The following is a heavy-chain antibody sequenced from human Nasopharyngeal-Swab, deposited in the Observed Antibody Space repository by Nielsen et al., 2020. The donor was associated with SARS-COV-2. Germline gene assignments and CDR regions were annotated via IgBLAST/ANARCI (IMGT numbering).Heavy chain of an antibody. D-gene: IGHD3-22*01. CDR1: GFPFSIYS. CDR2: ISCSGGST. V-gene: IGHV3-23*01. CDR3: ARYSDCYYSSGYAY. Sequence: GESLKISCAASGFPFSIYSMSWVRQAPGKGLEWVSVISCSGGSTYYADSVKGRFTISRDNSKNTLYLQMNSLRAEDTAVYYCARYSDCYYSSGYAYWGQGTLVTVSS. J-gene: IGHJ4*02.